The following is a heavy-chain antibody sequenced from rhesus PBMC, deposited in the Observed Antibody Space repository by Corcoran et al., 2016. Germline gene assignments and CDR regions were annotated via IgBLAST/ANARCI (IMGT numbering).Heavy chain of an antibody. CDR3: ARTAHSGSDDCYFDV. CDR1: GFTFGSYD. Sequence: QVQLVQSGAAGQRPGASVKVTCKASGFTFGSYDISWVRPAPRQGLEWMGVIIQVVGITNYAEKCHGRVAITADTSKTTAYMELSMLGSEDPSVYYCARTAHSGSDDCYFDVWGPCIPISISS. V-gene: IGHV1-198*02. D-gene: IGHD6-25*01. CDR2: IIQVVGIT. J-gene: IGHJ2*01.